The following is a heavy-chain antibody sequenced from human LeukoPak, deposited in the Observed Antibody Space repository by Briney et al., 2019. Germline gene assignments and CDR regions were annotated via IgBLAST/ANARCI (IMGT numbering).Heavy chain of an antibody. CDR2: ISDGGSTT. D-gene: IGHD3-16*01. CDR3: AKDFLYYDYVWGSLAPPYFDY. J-gene: IGHJ4*02. CDR1: GFTFSSYW. Sequence: GGSLRLSCAASGFTFSSYWMHWVRQAPGKGLVWVSRISDGGSTTTYADSVKGRFTISRDNSKNTLYLQMNSLRAEDTAVYYCAKDFLYYDYVWGSLAPPYFDYWGQGTLVTVSS. V-gene: IGHV3-74*01.